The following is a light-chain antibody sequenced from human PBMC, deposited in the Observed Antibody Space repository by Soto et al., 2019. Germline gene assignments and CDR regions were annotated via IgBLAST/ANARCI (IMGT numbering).Light chain of an antibody. J-gene: IGKJ3*01. CDR1: HDIKKY. V-gene: IGKV1-33*01. Sequence: DIQMTQSPSYLSASVGDRDTITCQASHDIKKYLNWYQQKAHKVPKLLIHDVSTLATGVPSRFTGSGFGTEFTLNISSLQPDDSAIYYCQHYNTYSKTFGPGTKADIK. CDR3: QHYNTYSKT. CDR2: DVS.